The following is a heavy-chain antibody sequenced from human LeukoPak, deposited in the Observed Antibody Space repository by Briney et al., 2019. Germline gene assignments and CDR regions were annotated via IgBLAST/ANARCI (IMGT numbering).Heavy chain of an antibody. J-gene: IGHJ5*02. CDR1: GYTFTGYY. V-gene: IGHV1-2*06. CDR2: INPNSGGT. D-gene: IGHD3-16*01. Sequence: ASVKVSCKTSGYTFTGYYMHWLRQAPGQGLEWMGRINPNSGGTYYAQKFRSRVTMTRDTSISTAYMELASLISDDTAVYYCAGGVLHGGGDWFDPWGQGTLVTVSS. CDR3: AGGVLHGGGDWFDP.